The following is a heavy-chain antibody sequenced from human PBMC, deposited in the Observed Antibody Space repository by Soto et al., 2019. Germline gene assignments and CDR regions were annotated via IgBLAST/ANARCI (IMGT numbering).Heavy chain of an antibody. CDR3: ARTSLVVPAATREDY. Sequence: EVQLVESGGGLVQPGGSLRLSCAASGFTFSSYWMHWVRQAPGKGLVWVSRINSDGSSTSYAASVKGRSTISRDNAKNTGNLQRNVWRAEETAVYYCARTSLVVPAATREDYWGQGTLVTVSS. D-gene: IGHD2-15*01. CDR2: INSDGSST. V-gene: IGHV3-74*01. J-gene: IGHJ4*02. CDR1: GFTFSSYW.